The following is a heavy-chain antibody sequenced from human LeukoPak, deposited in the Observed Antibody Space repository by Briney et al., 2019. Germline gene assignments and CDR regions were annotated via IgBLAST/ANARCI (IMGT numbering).Heavy chain of an antibody. D-gene: IGHD6-19*01. Sequence: SVKVSCKASGGTFSSYAISWVRRAPGQGLEWMGGIIPIFGTANYAQKFQGRVSITADESTSTAYMELSSLRSEDTAVYYCASYYSSGWDFDYWGQGTLVTVSS. V-gene: IGHV1-69*01. J-gene: IGHJ4*02. CDR1: GGTFSSYA. CDR3: ASYYSSGWDFDY. CDR2: IIPIFGTA.